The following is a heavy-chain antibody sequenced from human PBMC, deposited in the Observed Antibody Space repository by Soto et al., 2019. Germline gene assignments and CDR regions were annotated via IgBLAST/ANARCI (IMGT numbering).Heavy chain of an antibody. CDR2: ASGNGGYT. J-gene: IGHJ4*02. CDR1: GFTFSSYA. D-gene: IGHD2-21*02. Sequence: GGSLRLSCAASGFTFSSYAMSWVRQAPGKGLEWVSVASGNGGYTYYADSVKGRFTISRDNSKNTIYLQANSLRAEDTAVYYCAREPYGDSQYFDYWGQGTPVTGSS. V-gene: IGHV3-23*01. CDR3: AREPYGDSQYFDY.